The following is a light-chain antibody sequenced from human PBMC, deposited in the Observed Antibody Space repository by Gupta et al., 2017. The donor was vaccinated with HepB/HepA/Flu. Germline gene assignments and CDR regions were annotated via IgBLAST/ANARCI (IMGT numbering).Light chain of an antibody. CDR3: QQENNWPPV. CDR1: QSVSSN. V-gene: IGKV3-15*01. CDR2: GAS. Sequence: EIVMTQSPATLSVSPGERATLSCRASQSVSSNLAWYQQKPGQAPRLLIYGASTRATGIPARFSGSGSGTEFTLTISSLQSEDFAVYYCQQENNWPPVFGPGTKVDIK. J-gene: IGKJ3*01.